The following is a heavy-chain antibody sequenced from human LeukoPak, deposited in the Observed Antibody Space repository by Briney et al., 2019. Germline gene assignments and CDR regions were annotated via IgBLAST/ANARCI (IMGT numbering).Heavy chain of an antibody. CDR2: ISYDGSNK. Sequence: PGGSLRLSCAASGFTFSSYGMHWVRQAPGKGLEWVAVISYDGSNKYYADSVKGRFTISRDNSKNTLYLQMNSLRAEDTAVYYCAKSLYDILTGYPYDYWDQGTLVTVSS. CDR1: GFTFSSYG. J-gene: IGHJ4*02. V-gene: IGHV3-30*18. D-gene: IGHD3-9*01. CDR3: AKSLYDILTGYPYDY.